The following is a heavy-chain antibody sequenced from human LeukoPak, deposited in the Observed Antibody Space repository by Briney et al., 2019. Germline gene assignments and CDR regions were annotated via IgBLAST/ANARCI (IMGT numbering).Heavy chain of an antibody. CDR3: ARVKKLMPELEF. CDR2: INPNSGAT. D-gene: IGHD2-2*01. CDR1: GYAFIDYY. J-gene: IGHJ4*02. Sequence: ASVKVSCKSSGYAFIDYYIHWVRQAPGQGLEWMGWINPNSGATKYAQKFRGRVSMTRDTSINTAYMDLTNLRSDDTAIFYCARVKKLMPELEFWGQGTLVTVSS. V-gene: IGHV1-2*02.